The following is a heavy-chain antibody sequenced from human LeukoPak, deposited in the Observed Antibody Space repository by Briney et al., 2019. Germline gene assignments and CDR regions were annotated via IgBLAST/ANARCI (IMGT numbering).Heavy chain of an antibody. CDR1: GGSISGYY. CDR2: IFSSGST. D-gene: IGHD5-12*01. Sequence: PSETLSLTCTVSGGSISGYYWSWIRQSPGGGLEWIGRIFSSGSTNYNPSLKGRVTISVDTSKNQFSLKLNSVTAADTAVYYCARQGVTITQGGHLDYWGQGTLVTVSS. CDR3: ARQGVTITQGGHLDY. V-gene: IGHV4-59*08. J-gene: IGHJ4*02.